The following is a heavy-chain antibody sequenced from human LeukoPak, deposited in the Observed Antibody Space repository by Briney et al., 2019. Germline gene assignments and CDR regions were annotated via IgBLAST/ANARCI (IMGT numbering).Heavy chain of an antibody. V-gene: IGHV4-59*01. Sequence: SETLSLTCTVSSGSISTYYWSWIRQSPGKGLEWIGCIYSSGSTNYNPSLKSRVTISVDTSKNQFSLKLSSVTAADTAVYYCARDPAHYYDSSGYNWYFDLWGRGTLVTVSS. CDR2: IYSSGST. D-gene: IGHD3-22*01. J-gene: IGHJ2*01. CDR3: ARDPAHYYDSSGYNWYFDL. CDR1: SGSISTYY.